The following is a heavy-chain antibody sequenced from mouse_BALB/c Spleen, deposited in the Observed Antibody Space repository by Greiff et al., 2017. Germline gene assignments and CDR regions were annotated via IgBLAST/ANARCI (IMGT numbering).Heavy chain of an antibody. J-gene: IGHJ2*01. V-gene: IGHV1-69*02. CDR1: GYTFTSYW. CDR3: ARSVVTTRYYFDY. CDR2: IDPSDSYT. D-gene: IGHD2-1*01. Sequence: VQLQQPGAELVKPGASVKLSCKASGYTFTSYWMHWVKQRPGQGLEWIGEIDPSDSYTNYNQKFKGKATLTVDKSSSTAYVQLSSLTSEDSAVYYCARSVVTTRYYFDYWGQGTTLTVSS.